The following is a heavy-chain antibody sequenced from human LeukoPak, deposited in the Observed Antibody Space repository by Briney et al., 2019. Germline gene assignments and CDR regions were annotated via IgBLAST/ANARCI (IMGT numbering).Heavy chain of an antibody. V-gene: IGHV3-23*01. CDR2: ISGSGGST. D-gene: IGHD5-12*01. J-gene: IGHJ4*02. Sequence: PGGSLRLSCAASGFTFSSYAMSWVRQAPGKGLEWVSAISGSGGSTYYADSVKGRFTISRDNSKNTLYLQMNSLRAEDTAVYYCAKDDIVATIGYYFDYWGQGTLATVSS. CDR3: AKDDIVATIGYYFDY. CDR1: GFTFSSYA.